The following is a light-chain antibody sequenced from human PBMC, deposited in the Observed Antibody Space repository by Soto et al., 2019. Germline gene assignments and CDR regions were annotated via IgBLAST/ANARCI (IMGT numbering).Light chain of an antibody. J-gene: IGKJ1*01. CDR1: QSISSY. Sequence: DIQMTQSPSSLSSSVGDRFTVTCLASQSISSYLNWYQQKPGKAPKLLIYAASSLQSGVPSRFSGSGSGTDFTLTISSLQPEDFATYYCQQSYSTPQTFGQGTKVDNK. CDR3: QQSYSTPQT. V-gene: IGKV1-39*01. CDR2: AAS.